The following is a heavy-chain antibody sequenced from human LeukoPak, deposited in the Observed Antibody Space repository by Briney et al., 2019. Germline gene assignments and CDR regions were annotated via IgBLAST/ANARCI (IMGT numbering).Heavy chain of an antibody. Sequence: GGSLRLSCAASGFTLTSYGMHWVRQAPGKGLEWVAFIPFDGSNKYYADSVKGRFTVSRDNSKNTLYLQLNSLRADDTAVYYCAKSSDRAAAGTDYWGQGTLVTVSS. CDR1: GFTLTSYG. V-gene: IGHV3-30*02. CDR3: AKSSDRAAAGTDY. CDR2: IPFDGSNK. D-gene: IGHD6-13*01. J-gene: IGHJ4*02.